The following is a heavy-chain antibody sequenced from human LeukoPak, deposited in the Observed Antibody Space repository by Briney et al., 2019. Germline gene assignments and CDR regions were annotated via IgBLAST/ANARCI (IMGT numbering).Heavy chain of an antibody. J-gene: IGHJ4*02. V-gene: IGHV1-46*01. CDR2: INPSGGST. Sequence: GASVKVSCKASGYTFTSYYMHWVRQAPGQGLEWMGIINPSGGSTTYAQKLQGRVTMTTDTSTSTAYMELRSLRSDDTAVYYCARVLQKLWFGGTYYFDYWGQGTLVTVSS. CDR3: ARVLQKLWFGGTYYFDY. D-gene: IGHD3-10*01. CDR1: GYTFTSYY.